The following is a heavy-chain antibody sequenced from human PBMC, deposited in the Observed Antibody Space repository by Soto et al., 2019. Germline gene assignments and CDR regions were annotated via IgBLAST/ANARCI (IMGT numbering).Heavy chain of an antibody. CDR3: ARVNCSGGSCYWGINWFDP. CDR1: GGSISSYY. J-gene: IGHJ5*02. D-gene: IGHD2-15*01. V-gene: IGHV4-4*07. CDR2: IYTSGST. Sequence: SETLSLTGTVSGGSISSYYWSWIRQPAGKGLEWIGRIYTSGSTNYNPSLKSRVTMSVDTSKNQFSLKLSSVTAADTAVYYCARVNCSGGSCYWGINWFDPWGQGTLVTVS.